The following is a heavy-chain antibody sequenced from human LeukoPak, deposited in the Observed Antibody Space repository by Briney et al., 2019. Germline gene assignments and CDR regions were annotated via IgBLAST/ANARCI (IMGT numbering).Heavy chain of an antibody. CDR1: GFTLSNYW. CDR2: INSDGSST. D-gene: IGHD3-9*01. J-gene: IGHJ4*02. Sequence: GGSLRLSCAVSGFTLSNYWMYWVRQAPGKGLVCVSRINSDGSSTSYADSVKGRFTISRDNAKNTLYLQMNSLRAEDTAVYYCTRKRKAYYDILTGHDVPFDYWGQGTLVTVSS. CDR3: TRKRKAYYDILTGHDVPFDY. V-gene: IGHV3-74*01.